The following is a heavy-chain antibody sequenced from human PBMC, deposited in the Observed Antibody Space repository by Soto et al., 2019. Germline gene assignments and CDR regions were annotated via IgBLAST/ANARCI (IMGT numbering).Heavy chain of an antibody. J-gene: IGHJ5*02. CDR1: GFTFSSYG. D-gene: IGHD6-19*01. Sequence: GGSLRLSCAASGFTFSSYGMHWVRQAPGKGLEWVAVISYDGSNKYYADSVKGRFTISRDNSKNTLYLQMNSLRAEDTAVYYCAKDLDIAVAGTLDPWGQGTLVTVSS. V-gene: IGHV3-30*18. CDR3: AKDLDIAVAGTLDP. CDR2: ISYDGSNK.